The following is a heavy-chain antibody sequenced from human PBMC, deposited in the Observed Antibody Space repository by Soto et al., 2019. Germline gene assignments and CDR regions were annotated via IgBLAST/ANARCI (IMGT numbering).Heavy chain of an antibody. Sequence: PGGSLRLSCAASGFTFSGFAMNWVHQAPGKGLEWISYIKTSTGTTHYADSVKGRFTISRDNAKDSVYLQMNSLRDEDTAVYYCARGSLIHFDYWGQGALVTVYS. CDR2: IKTSTGTT. V-gene: IGHV3-48*02. CDR1: GFTFSGFA. J-gene: IGHJ4*02. CDR3: ARGSLIHFDY.